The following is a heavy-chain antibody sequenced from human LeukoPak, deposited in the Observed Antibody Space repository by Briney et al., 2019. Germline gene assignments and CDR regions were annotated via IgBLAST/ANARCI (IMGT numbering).Heavy chain of an antibody. CDR3: AGVTGTTVASFDY. D-gene: IGHD1-7*01. CDR1: GYTFTSYG. V-gene: IGHV1-18*01. CDR2: ISAYNGNT. J-gene: IGHJ4*02. Sequence: ASVKVSCKASGYTFTSYGISWVRQAPGQGLEWMGWISAYNGNTNYAQKLQGRVTMTRDMSTSTVYMELSSLRSEDTAVYYCAGVTGTTVASFDYWGQGTLVTVSS.